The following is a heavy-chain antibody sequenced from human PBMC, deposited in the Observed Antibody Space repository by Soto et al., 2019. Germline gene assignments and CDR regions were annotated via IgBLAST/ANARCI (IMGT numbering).Heavy chain of an antibody. CDR3: GRGSGSTFDY. CDR1: GGSISGYY. J-gene: IGHJ4*02. CDR2: VYYSGST. Sequence: SETLCLTCTVAGGSISGYYGSWIRQSPGKGLEWIGDVYYSGSTNYSPSLNNRVTISVDTSKKQFSLNLTSVTAADSAVYYCGRGSGSTFDYWGQGTVVTVSS. V-gene: IGHV4-59*01. D-gene: IGHD6-25*01.